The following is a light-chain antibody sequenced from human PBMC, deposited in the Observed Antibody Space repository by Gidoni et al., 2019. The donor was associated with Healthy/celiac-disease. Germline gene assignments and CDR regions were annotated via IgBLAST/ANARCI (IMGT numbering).Light chain of an antibody. J-gene: IGKJ1*01. Sequence: IQLTQSPSSLSASVGDRVTITCRASQGISSYLAWYQQKPGKAPELLISAASTLQSGVPSRFSGSGSGTDFTLTISSLQPEDFATYYCQQLNSYPRTFGQGTKVEIK. CDR3: QQLNSYPRT. CDR1: QGISSY. CDR2: AAS. V-gene: IGKV1-9*01.